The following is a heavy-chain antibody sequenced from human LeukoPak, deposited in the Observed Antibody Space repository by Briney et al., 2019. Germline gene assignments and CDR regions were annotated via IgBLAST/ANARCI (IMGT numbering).Heavy chain of an antibody. CDR1: GFTFSNYG. D-gene: IGHD2-2*01. CDR3: AKDGGYCSSTSCYEFDY. CDR2: IRYDGSNK. J-gene: IGHJ4*02. Sequence: PGGSLRLSCTASGFTFSNYGMHWVRQAPGKGLEWVAFIRYDGSNKYYADSVKGRFTISRDNSKNTLYLQMNSLRAEDTAVYYCAKDGGYCSSTSCYEFDYWGQGTLVTVSS. V-gene: IGHV3-30*02.